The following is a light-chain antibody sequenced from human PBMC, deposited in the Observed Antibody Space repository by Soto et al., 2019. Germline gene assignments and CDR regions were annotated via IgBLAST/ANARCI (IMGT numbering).Light chain of an antibody. Sequence: VDRVTVTCRASQSISSWLAWYQQKPGKVPKLLIYAASTLQSGVPSRFSGSGSGTEFTLTISSLQPEDFASYYCQKLDTYPLTFGQGTRLEI. CDR3: QKLDTYPLT. CDR1: QSISSW. J-gene: IGKJ5*01. CDR2: AAS. V-gene: IGKV1-9*01.